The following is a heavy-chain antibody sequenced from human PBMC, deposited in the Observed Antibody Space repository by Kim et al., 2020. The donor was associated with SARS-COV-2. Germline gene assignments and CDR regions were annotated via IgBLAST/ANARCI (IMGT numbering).Heavy chain of an antibody. J-gene: IGHJ6*01. CDR3: ARDRGIAAALNYYYYGM. D-gene: IGHD6-13*01. V-gene: IGHV3-30-3*01. CDR1: GFTFSSYA. CDR2: ISYDGSNK. Sequence: GGSLRLSCAASGFTFSSYAMHWVRQAPGKGLEWVAVISYDGSNKYYADSVKGRFTISRDNSKNTLYLQMNSLRAEDTAVYYCARDRGIAAALNYYYYGM.